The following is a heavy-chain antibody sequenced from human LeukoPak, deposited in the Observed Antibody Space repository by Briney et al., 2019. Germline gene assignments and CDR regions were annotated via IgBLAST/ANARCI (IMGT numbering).Heavy chain of an antibody. CDR2: INHSGST. CDR1: DGSFSGYY. CDR3: ARDYYAQAYNWFDP. J-gene: IGHJ5*02. D-gene: IGHD3-10*01. Sequence: SETLSLTCAVYDGSFSGYYWSWIRQPPGKGLEWIGEINHSGSTNYNPSLKSRVTISLDTSKSQFSLKVRYVTAADTAVYYCARDYYAQAYNWFDPWGQGTLVTVSS. V-gene: IGHV4-34*01.